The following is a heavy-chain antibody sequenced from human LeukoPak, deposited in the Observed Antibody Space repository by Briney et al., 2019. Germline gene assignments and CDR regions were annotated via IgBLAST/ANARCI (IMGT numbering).Heavy chain of an antibody. CDR1: GSTFSSYG. J-gene: IGHJ4*02. CDR2: IWYDASNK. CDR3: ARGDVDTAMGHYFDY. D-gene: IGHD5-18*01. V-gene: IGHV3-33*01. Sequence: GGSLRLSCAPSGSTFSSYGMHWVRQAPGKGLEWMAVIWYDASNKYYADSVKGRFTISRDNSKNTLYLQMNSLRAEDTAVYYCARGDVDTAMGHYFDYWGQGTLVTVSS.